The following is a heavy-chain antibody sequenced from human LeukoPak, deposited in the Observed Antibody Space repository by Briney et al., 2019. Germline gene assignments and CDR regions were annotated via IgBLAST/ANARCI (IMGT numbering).Heavy chain of an antibody. D-gene: IGHD5-18*01. V-gene: IGHV3-66*01. CDR1: GFTVSSNY. J-gene: IGHJ4*02. CDR3: GRVQGYSYGNDY. Sequence: PGGSLRLSCAASGFTVSSNYMSWVRQAPGKGLEWVSVIYSGGSTYYADSVKGRFTISRDNAKSSLYLQMNSLRAEDTAVYYCGRVQGYSYGNDYWGQGTLVTVSS. CDR2: IYSGGST.